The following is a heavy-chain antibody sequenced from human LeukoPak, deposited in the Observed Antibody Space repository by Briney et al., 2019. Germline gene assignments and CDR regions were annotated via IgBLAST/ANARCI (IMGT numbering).Heavy chain of an antibody. D-gene: IGHD2-21*01. Sequence: PSETLSLTCTVSGVSISSSSYYWGWIRQPPGKGLEWIGSIYYSGSTYYNPSLKSRVTISVDTSKNQFSLKLSSVTAADTAVYYCAREIAPIDPWGQGTLVTVSS. V-gene: IGHV4-39*07. CDR2: IYYSGST. J-gene: IGHJ5*02. CDR1: GVSISSSSYY. CDR3: AREIAPIDP.